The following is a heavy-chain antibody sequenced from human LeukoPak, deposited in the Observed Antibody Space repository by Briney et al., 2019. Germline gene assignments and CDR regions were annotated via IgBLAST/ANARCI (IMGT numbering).Heavy chain of an antibody. Sequence: GASVKVSCKASGGTFSSYAISWVRQAPGQGLEWMGGIIPIFGTANYAQKFQGRVTITADKSTGTAYMELSSLRSEDTAVYYCARALKYYDILTGSNWFDPWGQGTLVTVSS. J-gene: IGHJ5*02. CDR1: GGTFSSYA. V-gene: IGHV1-69*06. CDR2: IIPIFGTA. CDR3: ARALKYYDILTGSNWFDP. D-gene: IGHD3-9*01.